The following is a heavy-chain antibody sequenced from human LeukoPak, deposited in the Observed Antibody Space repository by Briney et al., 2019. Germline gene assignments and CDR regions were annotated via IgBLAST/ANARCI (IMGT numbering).Heavy chain of an antibody. CDR1: GFTFNSYS. V-gene: IGHV3-48*04. Sequence: PGGSLRVSCPASGFTFNSYSMNGVGQAPGRGREGLSYINGSSSTIYYADSVKGRFTISRDNAKNSLYLQMNSLRAEDTAVYYCARESLGYCSGSTCYYFYMDFWGKGTTVTVSS. D-gene: IGHD2-15*01. J-gene: IGHJ6*03. CDR2: INGSSSTI. CDR3: ARESLGYCSGSTCYYFYMDF.